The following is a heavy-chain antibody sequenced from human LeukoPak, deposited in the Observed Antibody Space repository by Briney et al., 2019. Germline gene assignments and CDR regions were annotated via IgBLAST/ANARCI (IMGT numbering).Heavy chain of an antibody. CDR1: GFTFSSYW. J-gene: IGHJ4*02. V-gene: IGHV3-7*01. CDR2: INQDGSEK. Sequence: GGSLRLSCAASGFTFSSYWMHWVRQAPGKGLKWVANINQDGSEKYYVDSVKGRFTISRDNAKNSLYLQMNSLRAEDTAVYYCARDSKGVFDDWGQGTLVTVSS. CDR3: ARDSKGVFDD.